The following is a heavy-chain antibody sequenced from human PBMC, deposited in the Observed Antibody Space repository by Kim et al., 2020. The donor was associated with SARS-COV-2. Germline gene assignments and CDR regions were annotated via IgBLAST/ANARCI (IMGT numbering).Heavy chain of an antibody. V-gene: IGHV3-21*01. Sequence: GGSLRLSCAASGFSFSSYSMDWVRQAPGKGLEWVSSISSSSTYIYYADSVKGRFTISRDNAKNSLYLQLNSLRAEDTAVYYCARGQHIVVVITNDYWGQGALVTVSS. CDR2: ISSSSTYI. CDR1: GFSFSSYS. D-gene: IGHD2-21*01. J-gene: IGHJ4*02. CDR3: ARGQHIVVVITNDY.